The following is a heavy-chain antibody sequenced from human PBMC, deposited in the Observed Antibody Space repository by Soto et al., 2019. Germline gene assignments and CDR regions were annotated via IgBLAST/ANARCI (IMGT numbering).Heavy chain of an antibody. CDR3: ARDRGYDAHDYYYNAMDV. J-gene: IGHJ6*02. Sequence: GGSLRLSCAASAGFPFSSYSMSWVRQAPGKGLEWVSGIRGFSPYTFYAESVKGRFTISRDNAKNSLYLQMNSLRAEDTAVYYCARDRGYDAHDYYYNAMDVWGQGTTVTVSS. V-gene: IGHV3-21*01. CDR1: AGFPFSSYS. D-gene: IGHD2-15*01. CDR2: IRGFSPYT.